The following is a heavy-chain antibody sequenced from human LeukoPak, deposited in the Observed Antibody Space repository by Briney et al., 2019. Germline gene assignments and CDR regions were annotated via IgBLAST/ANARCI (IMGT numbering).Heavy chain of an antibody. Sequence: SVKVSCKASGGSFNNFPISWVRQAPGQGLEWMGRIMPILNRTTYAQKFQDRVTITADKSTGAVYMEMSSLTSEDTAVYYCARRKLPLTGSTGYDWFDPWGQGTLVTVSS. V-gene: IGHV1-69*02. D-gene: IGHD3-9*01. CDR2: IMPILNRT. J-gene: IGHJ5*02. CDR1: GGSFNNFP. CDR3: ARRKLPLTGSTGYDWFDP.